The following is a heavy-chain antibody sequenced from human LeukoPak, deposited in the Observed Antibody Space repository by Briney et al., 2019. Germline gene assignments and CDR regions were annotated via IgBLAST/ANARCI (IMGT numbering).Heavy chain of an antibody. CDR3: AKDMDRIAVAGFDY. CDR2: IRYDGSNK. V-gene: IGHV3-30*02. CDR1: GFTFSDYY. Sequence: PGGSLRLSCAASGFTFSDYYMSWIRQAPGKGLEWVAFIRYDGSNKYYADSVKGRFTISRDNSKNTLYLQMNSLRAEDTAVYYCAKDMDRIAVAGFDYWGQGTLVTVSS. J-gene: IGHJ4*02. D-gene: IGHD6-19*01.